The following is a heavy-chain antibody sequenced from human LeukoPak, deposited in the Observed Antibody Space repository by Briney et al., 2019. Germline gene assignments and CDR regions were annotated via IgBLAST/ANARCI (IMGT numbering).Heavy chain of an antibody. Sequence: PGGSLRLSCAASGFTFSDYYMSWIRQAPGKGLEWVSYISSSGSAIYYADSVKGRFTISRDNAKNSLYLQMNSLRAEDTAVYYCARDRSYYGSGSYFGEWGQGTLVTVSS. V-gene: IGHV3-11*01. CDR1: GFTFSDYY. CDR3: ARDRSYYGSGSYFGE. D-gene: IGHD3-10*01. CDR2: ISSSGSAI. J-gene: IGHJ4*02.